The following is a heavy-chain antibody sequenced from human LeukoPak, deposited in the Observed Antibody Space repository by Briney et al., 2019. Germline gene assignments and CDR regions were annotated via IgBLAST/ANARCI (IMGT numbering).Heavy chain of an antibody. CDR3: TTDLSIAAAPDY. CDR1: GFTFSNAW. CDR2: IKSKTDGGTT. Sequence: GGSLRLSCAASGFTFSNAWMTWVRQAPGKGLEWVGRIKSKTDGGTTDYAAPVKGRFTISRDDSKNTLYLQMNSLKTEDTAVYYCTTDLSIAAAPDYWGQGTLVTVSS. D-gene: IGHD6-13*01. V-gene: IGHV3-15*01. J-gene: IGHJ4*02.